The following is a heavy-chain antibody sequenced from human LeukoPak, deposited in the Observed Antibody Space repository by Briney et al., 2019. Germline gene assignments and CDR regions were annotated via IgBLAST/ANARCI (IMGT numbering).Heavy chain of an antibody. Sequence: SETLSLTCTVSGGSISSYYWSWIRQPPGKGLEWIGYIYYSGSTNYNPSLKSRVTISVGTSKNQFSLKLSSVTAADTAVYYCARGRGYSYGFYFDYWGQGTLVTVSS. V-gene: IGHV4-59*01. J-gene: IGHJ4*02. CDR2: IYYSGST. CDR3: ARGRGYSYGFYFDY. D-gene: IGHD5-18*01. CDR1: GGSISSYY.